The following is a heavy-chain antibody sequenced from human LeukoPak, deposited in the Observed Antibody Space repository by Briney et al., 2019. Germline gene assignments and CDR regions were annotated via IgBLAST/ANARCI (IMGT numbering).Heavy chain of an antibody. V-gene: IGHV4-31*03. CDR2: IYYSGST. CDR1: GGSISSGGYY. J-gene: IGHJ3*02. CDR3: ARYDYGDYFDAFDI. Sequence: PSPTLSLTCTVSGGSISSGGYYWSWIRQHPGQGLEWIGYIYYSGSTYYNPSLKSRVTISVDTSKNQFSLKLSSVTAADTAVYYCARYDYGDYFDAFDIWGQGTMVTVSS. D-gene: IGHD4-17*01.